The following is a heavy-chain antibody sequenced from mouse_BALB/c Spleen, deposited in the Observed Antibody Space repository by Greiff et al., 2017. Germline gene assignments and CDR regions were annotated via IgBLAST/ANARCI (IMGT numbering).Heavy chain of an antibody. CDR3: AKLWLLPYYYAMDY. CDR2: ISYSGST. Sequence: DVKLVESGPGLVKPSQSLSLTCTVTGYSITSDYAWNWIRQFPGNKLEWMGYISYSGSTSYNPSLKSRISITRDTSKNQFFLQLNSVTTEDTATYYCAKLWLLPYYYAMDYWGQGTSVTVSS. CDR1: GYSITSDYA. V-gene: IGHV3-2*02. J-gene: IGHJ4*01. D-gene: IGHD2-3*01.